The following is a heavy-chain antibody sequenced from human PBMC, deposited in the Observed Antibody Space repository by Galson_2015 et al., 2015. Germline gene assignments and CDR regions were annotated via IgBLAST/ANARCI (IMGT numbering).Heavy chain of an antibody. J-gene: IGHJ5*02. V-gene: IGHV1-8*01. CDR3: ARGGIARRSLRYYDSSGSGWFDP. Sequence: QSGAEVKKPGESLKTSCKASGYTFTSYDINWVRQATGQGLEWMGWMNPNSGNTGYAQKFQGRVTMTRNTSISTAYMELSSLRSEDTAVYYCARGGIARRSLRYYDSSGSGWFDPWGQGTLVTVSS. D-gene: IGHD3-22*01. CDR1: GYTFTSYD. CDR2: MNPNSGNT.